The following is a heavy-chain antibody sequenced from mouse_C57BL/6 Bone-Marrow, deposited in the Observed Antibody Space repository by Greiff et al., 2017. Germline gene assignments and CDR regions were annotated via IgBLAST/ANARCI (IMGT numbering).Heavy chain of an antibody. CDR1: GYAFTNYL. V-gene: IGHV1-54*01. CDR3: ARVSSSLAY. CDR2: INPGSRGT. Sequence: QVQLQQSGAELVRPGTSVTVSCKASGYAFTNYLIEWVKQRPGQGLEWIGVINPGSRGTNYNEKIKGKATLTTDKSYSTAYMQLSSLTSEDSAVYFCARVSSSLAYWGQGTLVTVSA. D-gene: IGHD1-1*01. J-gene: IGHJ3*01.